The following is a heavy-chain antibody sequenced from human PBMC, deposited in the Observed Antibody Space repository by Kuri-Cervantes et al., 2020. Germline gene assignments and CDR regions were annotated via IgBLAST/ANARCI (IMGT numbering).Heavy chain of an antibody. Sequence: GGSLRLSCAASGFSFSTYGIHWVRQAPGKGLEWVAVIWYDGSNKYYADSVKGRFTISRDNSKNTLYLQMNSLRAEDTAVYYCARNYYDILRPFDYWGQGTLVTVSS. J-gene: IGHJ4*02. CDR1: GFSFSTYG. CDR3: ARNYYDILRPFDY. D-gene: IGHD3-9*01. CDR2: IWYDGSNK. V-gene: IGHV3-33*01.